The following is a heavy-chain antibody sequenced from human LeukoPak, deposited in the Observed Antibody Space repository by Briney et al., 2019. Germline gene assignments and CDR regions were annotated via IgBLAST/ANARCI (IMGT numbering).Heavy chain of an antibody. CDR2: IKQDGSEK. J-gene: IGHJ4*02. D-gene: IGHD2-2*01. CDR1: GFTFSSYW. Sequence: GGSLRLSCAASGFTFSSYWMSWVRQAPGKGLEWVANIKQDGSEKYYVDSVKGRFTISRDNSKNTLYLQMDSLRAEDTAVYYCARGYSSTLFDYWGQGTLVTVSS. CDR3: ARGYSSTLFDY. V-gene: IGHV3-7*03.